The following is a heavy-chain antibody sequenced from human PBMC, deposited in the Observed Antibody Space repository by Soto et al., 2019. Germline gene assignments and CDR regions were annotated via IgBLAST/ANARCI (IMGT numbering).Heavy chain of an antibody. CDR2: ISGSGGST. CDR1: GFTFSSYA. Sequence: EVQLLESGGGLVRPGGSLRLSCAASGFTFSSYAMSWVRQAPGKGLEWVSAISGSGGSTYYADSVKGRFTISRDNSKNTLYLQMNSLRAEVTAVYYCAKFRFSGYYHFDYWGQGTLVTVSS. J-gene: IGHJ4*02. D-gene: IGHD3-22*01. V-gene: IGHV3-23*01. CDR3: AKFRFSGYYHFDY.